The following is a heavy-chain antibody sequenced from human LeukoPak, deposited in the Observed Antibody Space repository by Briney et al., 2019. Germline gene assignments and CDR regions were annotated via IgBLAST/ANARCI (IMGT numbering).Heavy chain of an antibody. Sequence: GASVEVSCKASGYTFTSYGISWVRQAPGQGLEWMGWISAYNGNTNYAQKLQGRVTMTTDTSTSTAYMELRSLRSDDTAVYYCARVGSIAVAGPDAFDIWGQGTMVTVSS. D-gene: IGHD6-19*01. CDR2: ISAYNGNT. CDR1: GYTFTSYG. J-gene: IGHJ3*02. V-gene: IGHV1-18*01. CDR3: ARVGSIAVAGPDAFDI.